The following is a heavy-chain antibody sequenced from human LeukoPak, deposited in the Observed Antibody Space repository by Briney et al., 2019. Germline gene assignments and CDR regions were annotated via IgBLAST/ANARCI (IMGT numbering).Heavy chain of an antibody. Sequence: PSETLSLTCAVYGGSFSGYYWSWIRQPPGKGLEWIGFIYYSGSTNYNPSLKSRVTISVDTSKNQFSLKLTSVTAADTAVYYCARIPFYYGSGINWFDPWGQGTLVTVSS. V-gene: IGHV4-59*01. J-gene: IGHJ5*02. CDR1: GGSFSGYY. D-gene: IGHD3-10*01. CDR2: IYYSGST. CDR3: ARIPFYYGSGINWFDP.